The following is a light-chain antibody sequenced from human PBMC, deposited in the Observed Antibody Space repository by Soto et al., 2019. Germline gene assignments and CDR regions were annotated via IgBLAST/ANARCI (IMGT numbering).Light chain of an antibody. CDR3: SSYTTSSAGV. CDR2: EVN. Sequence: QSALTQPASVSGSPGQSITISCTGTSSDVGAYNYVSWYQQHPGKAPKVMIYEVNNRPSGVSNRFSGSKSGNTASLTISGLQAEDEADYYCSSYTTSSAGVFGGGTKLTVL. CDR1: SSDVGAYNY. J-gene: IGLJ3*02. V-gene: IGLV2-14*01.